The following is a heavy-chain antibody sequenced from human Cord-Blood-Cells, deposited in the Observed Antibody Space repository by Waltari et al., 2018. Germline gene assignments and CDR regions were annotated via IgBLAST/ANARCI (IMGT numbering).Heavy chain of an antibody. J-gene: IGHJ4*02. CDR1: GFTFSSYS. Sequence: EVQLVESGGGLVKPGGSLRLSCAASGFTFSSYSMNWVRHAPGKGLEWVSSISSSSSYRYYADSVKGRFTISRDDAKNSLYLQMNSLRAEDTAVYYCARDRGYGDYGYWGQGTLVTVSS. V-gene: IGHV3-21*01. CDR2: ISSSSSYR. D-gene: IGHD4-17*01. CDR3: ARDRGYGDYGY.